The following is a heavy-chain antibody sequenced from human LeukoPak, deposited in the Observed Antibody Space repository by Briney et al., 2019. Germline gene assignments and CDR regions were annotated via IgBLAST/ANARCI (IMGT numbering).Heavy chain of an antibody. V-gene: IGHV1-18*01. J-gene: IGHJ4*02. CDR3: ARDDILTGYYNWGPQFVLDY. D-gene: IGHD3-9*01. CDR2: ISAYNGNT. CDR1: GYTFTSYG. Sequence: ASVKVSCKASGYTFTSYGISWVRQAPGQGLEWMGWISAYNGNTNYAQKLQGRVTMTTDTSTSTAYMELSSLRSEDTAVYYCARDDILTGYYNWGPQFVLDYWGQGTLVTVSS.